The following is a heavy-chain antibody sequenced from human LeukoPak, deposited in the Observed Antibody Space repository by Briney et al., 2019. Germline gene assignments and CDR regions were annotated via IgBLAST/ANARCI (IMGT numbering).Heavy chain of an antibody. D-gene: IGHD4-17*01. CDR2: INSDGSST. CDR3: ARATVTTYADY. V-gene: IGHV3-74*01. Sequence: GGSLRLSCAASGFTFSSYWMHWVRQAPGKGLVGVSRINSDGSSTSYADSVEGRFTISRDNAKNTLYLQMNSLRAEDTAVYYCARATVTTYADYWGQGTLVTVSS. J-gene: IGHJ4*02. CDR1: GFTFSSYW.